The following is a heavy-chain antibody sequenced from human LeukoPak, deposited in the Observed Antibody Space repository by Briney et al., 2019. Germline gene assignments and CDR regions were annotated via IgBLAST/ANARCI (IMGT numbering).Heavy chain of an antibody. CDR2: INPNSGGT. Sequence: GASVKVSCKASEYTFTGYYMHWVRQAPGQGLEWMGWINPNSGGTNYAQKFQGRVTMTRDTSISTAYMELSRLRSDDTAVYYCARDSSGYLDAFDIWGQGTMVTVFS. CDR3: ARDSSGYLDAFDI. D-gene: IGHD3-22*01. J-gene: IGHJ3*02. V-gene: IGHV1-2*02. CDR1: EYTFTGYY.